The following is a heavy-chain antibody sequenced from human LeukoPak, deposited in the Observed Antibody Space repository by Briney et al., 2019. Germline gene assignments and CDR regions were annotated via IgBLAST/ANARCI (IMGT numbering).Heavy chain of an antibody. CDR1: GFTFSNYW. D-gene: IGHD6-13*01. CDR3: VTESHCRSWYY. Sequence: GGSLRLSCAASGFTFSNYWMRWVRQVPGEGLVWVSYIHTDGRTTGYADSVKGRFTISRDNSKNTLYLQMSSLRAEDTAIYYCVTESHCRSWYYWGQGTLVTVSS. J-gene: IGHJ4*02. CDR2: IHTDGRTT. V-gene: IGHV3-74*01.